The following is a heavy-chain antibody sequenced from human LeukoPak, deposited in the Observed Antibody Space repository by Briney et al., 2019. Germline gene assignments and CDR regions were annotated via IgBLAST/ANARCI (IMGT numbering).Heavy chain of an antibody. Sequence: PGGSLRLSCTASGFTFDDYGMSWVRQAPGKGLEWVSGINWNGGSTGYADSVKGRFTISRDNAKNSLYLQMNSLRAEDTALYYCARVGYYYGSSSYSGAFDIWGQGAMVTVSS. D-gene: IGHD3-22*01. CDR2: INWNGGST. CDR1: GFTFDDYG. V-gene: IGHV3-20*04. J-gene: IGHJ3*02. CDR3: ARVGYYYGSSSYSGAFDI.